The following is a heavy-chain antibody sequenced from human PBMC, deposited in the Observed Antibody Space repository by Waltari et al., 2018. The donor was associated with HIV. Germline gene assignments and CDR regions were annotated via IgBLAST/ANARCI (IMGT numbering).Heavy chain of an antibody. Sequence: QVQLQESGPGLVKPSQTLSLTCTVSGASIRSDRYYWILIRQPAGQSLEWIGRLDTGGSTIITSALRTRATISTDTSNMRSSLKLFSVTASDTAPYYGAATRDELAATGGCDDWGQGMLVT. J-gene: IGHJ4*02. CDR3: AATRDELAATGGCDD. V-gene: IGHV4-61*02. CDR2: LDTGGST. D-gene: IGHD1-26*01. CDR1: GASIRSDRYY.